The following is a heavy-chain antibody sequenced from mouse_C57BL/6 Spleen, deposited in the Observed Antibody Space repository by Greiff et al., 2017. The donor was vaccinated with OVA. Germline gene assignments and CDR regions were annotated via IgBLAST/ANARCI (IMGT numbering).Heavy chain of an antibody. V-gene: IGHV1-82*01. CDR2: IYPGDGDT. CDR1: GYAFSSSW. D-gene: IGHD2-2*01. Sequence: QVQLQQSGPELVKPGASVKISCKASGYAFSSSWMNWVKQRPGKGLEWIGRIYPGDGDTNYNGKFKGKATLTADKSSSTAYMQLSSLTSEDSAVYFCARDGYDVAYAMDYWGQGTSVTVSS. J-gene: IGHJ4*01. CDR3: ARDGYDVAYAMDY.